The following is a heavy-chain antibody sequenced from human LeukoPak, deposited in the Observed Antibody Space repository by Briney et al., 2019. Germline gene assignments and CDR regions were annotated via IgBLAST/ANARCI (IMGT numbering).Heavy chain of an antibody. V-gene: IGHV4-34*01. CDR2: INHSGST. CDR3: ARGRPAMVVDY. J-gene: IGHJ4*02. Sequence: SETLSLTCAVSGGSISSGGYSWSWIRQPPGKGLEWIGEINHSGSTNYNPSLKSRVTISVDTSKNQFSLKLSSVTAADTAVYYCARGRPAMVVDYWGQGTLVTVSS. CDR1: GGSISSGGYS. D-gene: IGHD5-18*01.